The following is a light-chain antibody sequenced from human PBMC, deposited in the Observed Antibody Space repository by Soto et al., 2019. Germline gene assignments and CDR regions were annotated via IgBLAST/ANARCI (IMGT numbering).Light chain of an antibody. Sequence: EIVMTQSPATLSVSPRERATLSCRASQNVGNNLAWYQQKPGQAPRLLVYGASTRATGTPARVSCSGSGTEFTLTISSLQSEDLAVYYCQQYSNWAPHYTFGQGTKLDI. CDR2: GAS. J-gene: IGKJ2*01. V-gene: IGKV3-15*01. CDR1: QNVGNN. CDR3: QQYSNWAPHYT.